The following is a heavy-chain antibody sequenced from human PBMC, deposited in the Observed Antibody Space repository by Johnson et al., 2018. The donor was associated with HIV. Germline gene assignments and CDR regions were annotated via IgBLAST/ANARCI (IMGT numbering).Heavy chain of an antibody. CDR3: ARDQRSSGLNDQTDAFDI. CDR2: IFSVGDV. Sequence: QVQLVESGGGVVQPGRSLRLSCAASGFTFSSYAMHWVRQAPGKGLEWVAVIFSVGDVYYADSVKGRFTISRDNSKNTLYLQMNSLRAEDTAVYYCARDQRSSGLNDQTDAFDIWGQGTMVSVSS. CDR1: GFTFSSYA. D-gene: IGHD6-19*01. V-gene: IGHV3-30*04. J-gene: IGHJ3*02.